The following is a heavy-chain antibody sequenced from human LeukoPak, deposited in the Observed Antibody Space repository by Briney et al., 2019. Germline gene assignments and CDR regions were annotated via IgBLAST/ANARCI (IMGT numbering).Heavy chain of an antibody. CDR3: ARGRGNSGYDYLDY. J-gene: IGHJ4*02. V-gene: IGHV1-2*02. CDR2: INPNSGGT. D-gene: IGHD5-12*01. Sequence: ASVKVSCKASGYTFTGYYMHWVRQAPGQGLEWMGWINPNSGGTNYAQKFQGRVTTTRDTSISTAYMELSRLRSDDTAVYYCARGRGNSGYDYLDYWGQGTLVTVSS. CDR1: GYTFTGYY.